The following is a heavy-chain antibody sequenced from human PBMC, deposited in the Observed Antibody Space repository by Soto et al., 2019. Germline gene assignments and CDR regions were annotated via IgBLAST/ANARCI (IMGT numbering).Heavy chain of an antibody. Sequence: GGSLRLSCAASGFTFSSYAMSWVRQAPGKGLEWVSAISGSGGSTYYADSVKGRFTISRDNSKNTLYLQMNSLRAEYTAVYYCAKWGRGWSDAFDIWGQGTMVTVSS. J-gene: IGHJ3*02. V-gene: IGHV3-23*01. CDR2: ISGSGGST. D-gene: IGHD6-19*01. CDR1: GFTFSSYA. CDR3: AKWGRGWSDAFDI.